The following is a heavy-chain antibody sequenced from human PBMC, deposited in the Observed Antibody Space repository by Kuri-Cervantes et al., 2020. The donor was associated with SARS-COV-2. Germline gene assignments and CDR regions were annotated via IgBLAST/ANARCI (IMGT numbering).Heavy chain of an antibody. V-gene: IGHV3-30-3*01. CDR1: GFTFSSYA. CDR3: ARDHTVTQYYYYGMDV. D-gene: IGHD4-17*01. CDR2: ISYDGSNK. J-gene: IGHJ6*02. Sequence: GESLKISCAASGFTFSSYAMHWVRQAPGKGLEWVAVISYDGSNKYYADSVKGRFTISRDNAKNSLYLQMNSLRAEDTAVYYCARDHTVTQYYYYGMDVWGQGTTVTVSS.